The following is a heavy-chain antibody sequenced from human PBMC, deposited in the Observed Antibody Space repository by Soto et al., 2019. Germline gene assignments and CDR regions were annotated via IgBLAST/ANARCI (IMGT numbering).Heavy chain of an antibody. J-gene: IGHJ4*02. CDR3: ARGPYCSGGSCYFLPDY. Sequence: QVQLVQSGAEVKKPGSSVKVSCKASGGTFSSYAISWVRQAPGQGLEWMGGMNPNSGNTGYAQKFQGRVTMTRNTSISTAYMELSSLRSEDTAVYYCARGPYCSGGSCYFLPDYWGQGTLVTVSS. V-gene: IGHV1-8*02. D-gene: IGHD2-15*01. CDR1: GGTFSSYA. CDR2: MNPNSGNT.